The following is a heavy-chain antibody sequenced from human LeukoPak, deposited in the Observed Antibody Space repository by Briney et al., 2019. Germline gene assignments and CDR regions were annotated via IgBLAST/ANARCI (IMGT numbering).Heavy chain of an antibody. J-gene: IGHJ4*02. CDR1: GGTFSSYA. Sequence: ASVKVSCKASGGTFSSYAISWVRQAPGQGLEWMGGIIPIFGTANYAQKFQGRVTITADESTSTAYMELSSLRSEDTAVYYCATGSYQLASFDYWGQGTLVTVSS. D-gene: IGHD6-6*01. CDR2: IIPIFGTA. V-gene: IGHV1-69*13. CDR3: ATGSYQLASFDY.